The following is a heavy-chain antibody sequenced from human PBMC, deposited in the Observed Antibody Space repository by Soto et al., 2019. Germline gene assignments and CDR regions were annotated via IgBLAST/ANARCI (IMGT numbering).Heavy chain of an antibody. J-gene: IGHJ5*02. CDR1: GYSFTTYW. CDR2: IYPGNSET. Sequence: HGESLKISCRGSGYSFTTYWIAWVRQMPGKGLEWVGIIYPGNSETKYSPSFQGQVTMSADKSINTAYLQWSSLKASDSGIYFCAKHKFSSSITSRCDRWGQGTLVTVSS. CDR3: AKHKFSSSITSRCDR. D-gene: IGHD6-19*01. V-gene: IGHV5-51*01.